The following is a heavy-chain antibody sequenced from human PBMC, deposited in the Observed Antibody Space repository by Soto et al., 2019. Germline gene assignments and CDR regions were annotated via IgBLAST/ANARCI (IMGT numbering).Heavy chain of an antibody. V-gene: IGHV1-69*01. CDR2: IIPIFGTA. CDR1: GGTFSSYA. D-gene: IGHD6-6*01. J-gene: IGHJ4*02. CDR3: AGDLSNYSSSSGDY. Sequence: QVQLVQSGAEVKKPGSSVKVSCKASGGTFSSYAISWVRQPPGQGLEWRGGIIPIFGTANYAQKFQGRVTITADESTGTAYMALSSLRSEDTDVYYCAGDLSNYSSSSGDYWGQGTLVTVSS.